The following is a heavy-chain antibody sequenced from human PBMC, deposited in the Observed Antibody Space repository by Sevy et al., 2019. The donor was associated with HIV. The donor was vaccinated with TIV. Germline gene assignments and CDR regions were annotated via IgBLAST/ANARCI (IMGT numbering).Heavy chain of an antibody. V-gene: IGHV1-69*13. CDR3: ARDEDSSGWPNWFDP. J-gene: IGHJ5*02. Sequence: ASVKVSCKASGGTFSSYAISWVRQAPGQGLEWMGRIIPIFGTANYAQKFQGRVTITADESTSTTYMELSSLRSEETAVYYCARDEDSSGWPNWFDPWGQGTLVTVSS. CDR1: GGTFSSYA. D-gene: IGHD6-19*01. CDR2: IIPIFGTA.